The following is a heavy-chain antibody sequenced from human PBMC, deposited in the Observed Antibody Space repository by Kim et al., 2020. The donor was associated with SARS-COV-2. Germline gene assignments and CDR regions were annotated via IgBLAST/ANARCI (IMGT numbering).Heavy chain of an antibody. Sequence: GGSLRLSCIASGFTFSDYYIDWVRQAPGKALVWVAHISFDGSSLAYADSVQGRFTISRDNARNTAYLQMNSLRGEDTALYYCGRQGSPTWTLDIWGQLT. J-gene: IGHJ3*02. CDR2: ISFDGSSL. CDR3: GRQGSPTWTLDI. D-gene: IGHD3-10*01. CDR1: GFTFSDYY. V-gene: IGHV3-74*01.